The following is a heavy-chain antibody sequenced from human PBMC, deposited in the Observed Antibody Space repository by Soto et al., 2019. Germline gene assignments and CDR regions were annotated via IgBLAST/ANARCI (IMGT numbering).Heavy chain of an antibody. D-gene: IGHD3-22*01. Sequence: GGSLRLSCAASGFTFSSYAMSWVRQAPGKGLEWVSAISGIGGITYYADSVKGRFTISRDNSKNTLYLQMNSLRAEDTAVYYCAKDDPYYCDSSGYYYPTPYYYYGMDVWGQGTTVTVSS. J-gene: IGHJ6*02. CDR2: ISGIGGIT. CDR1: GFTFSSYA. CDR3: AKDDPYYCDSSGYYYPTPYYYYGMDV. V-gene: IGHV3-23*01.